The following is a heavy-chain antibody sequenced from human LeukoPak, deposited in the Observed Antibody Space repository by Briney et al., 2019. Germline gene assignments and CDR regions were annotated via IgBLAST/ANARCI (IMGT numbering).Heavy chain of an antibody. J-gene: IGHJ4*02. D-gene: IGHD6-13*01. Sequence: ASVKVSCKASGYTFTGYYMHWVRQAPGQGLEWMGWINPNSGGTNYAQKFQDRVTMTTDTPTSTAYMELRSLRSDDTAVYYCARMSGTYSSPDYWGQGTLVTVSS. V-gene: IGHV1-2*02. CDR3: ARMSGTYSSPDY. CDR1: GYTFTGYY. CDR2: INPNSGGT.